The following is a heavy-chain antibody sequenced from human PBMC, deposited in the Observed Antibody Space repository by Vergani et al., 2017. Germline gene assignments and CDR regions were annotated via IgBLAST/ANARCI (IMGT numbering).Heavy chain of an antibody. CDR3: AKDRYCSSTSCYGYMDV. D-gene: IGHD2-2*01. J-gene: IGHJ6*03. Sequence: EVQLLESGGGLVQPGGSLRLSCAASGFTFGDYYMAWIRLAPGKGLDWVASIKRDGTETFYVDSVKGRFTISRDNSKNTLYLQMNSLRAEDTAVYYCAKDRYCSSTSCYGYMDVWGKGTTVTVSS. CDR2: IKRDGTET. CDR1: GFTFGDYY. V-gene: IGHV3-7*03.